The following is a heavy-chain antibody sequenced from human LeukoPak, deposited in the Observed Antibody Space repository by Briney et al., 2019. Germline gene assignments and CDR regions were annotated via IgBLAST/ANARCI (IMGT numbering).Heavy chain of an antibody. V-gene: IGHV1-2*02. D-gene: IGHD2-15*01. J-gene: IGHJ6*02. Sequence: ASVKVSCKASGYTFTGYYMHRVRQAPGQGLEWMGWINPNSGGTNYAQKFQGRVTMTRDTSISTAYMELSRLRSDDAAVYYCARSESCSGGSCYSPFYYYYYGMDVWGQGTTVTVSS. CDR2: INPNSGGT. CDR1: GYTFTGYY. CDR3: ARSESCSGGSCYSPFYYYYYGMDV.